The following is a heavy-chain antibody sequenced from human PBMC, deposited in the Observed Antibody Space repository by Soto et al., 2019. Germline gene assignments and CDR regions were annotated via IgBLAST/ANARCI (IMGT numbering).Heavy chain of an antibody. CDR3: ARDDVLCDGGRCYGVPLYV. CDR1: GFTVSSKY. J-gene: IGHJ6*01. CDR2: IQSGGPT. D-gene: IGHD2-15*01. Sequence: GGSLRLSCAASGFTVSSKYMSWVRQAPGKGLEWVSLIQSGGPTYYADSVKGRFTISRDTSENTVHLQMDSLRAEDTAVYYCARDDVLCDGGRCYGVPLYVWRKGTTVTVSS. V-gene: IGHV3-66*01.